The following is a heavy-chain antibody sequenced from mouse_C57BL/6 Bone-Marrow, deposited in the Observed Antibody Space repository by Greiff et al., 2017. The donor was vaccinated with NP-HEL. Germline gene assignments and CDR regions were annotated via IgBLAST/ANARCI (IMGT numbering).Heavy chain of an antibody. J-gene: IGHJ3*01. V-gene: IGHV14-1*01. D-gene: IGHD2-4*01. Sequence: VHVKQSGAELVRPGASVKLSCTASGFNIKDYYMHWVKQRPEQGLEWIGRIDPEDGDTEYAPKFQGKATMTADTSSNTAYLQLSSLTSEDTAVYYCTTTIYYDYVLFAYWGQGTLVTVSA. CDR3: TTTIYYDYVLFAY. CDR1: GFNIKDYY. CDR2: IDPEDGDT.